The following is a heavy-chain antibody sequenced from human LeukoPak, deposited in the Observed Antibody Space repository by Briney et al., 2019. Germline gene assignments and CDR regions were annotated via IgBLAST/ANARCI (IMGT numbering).Heavy chain of an antibody. J-gene: IGHJ3*02. CDR1: GGSISVYH. Sequence: SETLSLTCTVSGGSISVYHWSWIRQPPGKGLEWIGYLYNTGSTNYNPSLKSRVTISVDTSKNQISLKLSSVTAADTAVYFCAKEGMGSEATTADGAFDIWGQETAVTVSS. CDR2: LYNTGST. D-gene: IGHD1-26*01. V-gene: IGHV4-4*08. CDR3: AKEGMGSEATTADGAFDI.